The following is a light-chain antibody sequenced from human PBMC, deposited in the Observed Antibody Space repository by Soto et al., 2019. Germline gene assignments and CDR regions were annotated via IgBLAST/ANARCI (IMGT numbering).Light chain of an antibody. Sequence: QSALTQPASVSGSPGQSITISCTGTSSDVGNYDLVSWYQQLPGKAPKIILYEGSKRPSGVSNRFSGSKSGNTASLTISGLQAEDEADYYCCSYAGSSTYVFGTGTKVTV. J-gene: IGLJ1*01. CDR2: EGS. CDR1: SSDVGNYDL. V-gene: IGLV2-23*01. CDR3: CSYAGSSTYV.